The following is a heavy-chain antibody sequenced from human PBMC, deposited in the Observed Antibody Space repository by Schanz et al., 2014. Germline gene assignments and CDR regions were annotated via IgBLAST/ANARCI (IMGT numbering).Heavy chain of an antibody. V-gene: IGHV1-8*02. CDR1: GYTFTTYA. CDR3: ARAVKGKVAIFGVIAAQNYYYMDV. J-gene: IGHJ6*03. D-gene: IGHD3-3*01. Sequence: QVQLVQSGAEVKKPGASVKVSCKASGYTFTTYAMSWVRQATGQGLEWMGWMNPKTGNTDHAQKFQGRVSMTWDTSTSAAYLDLSRLRSEDTGVYYCARAVKGKVAIFGVIAAQNYYYMDVWGKGTTVTVSS. CDR2: MNPKTGNT.